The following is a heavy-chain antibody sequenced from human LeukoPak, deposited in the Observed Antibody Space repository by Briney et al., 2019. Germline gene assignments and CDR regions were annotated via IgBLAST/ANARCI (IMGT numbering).Heavy chain of an antibody. Sequence: ASVKVSCKASGYTFTSYYMHWVRQAPGQGLEWMGLINPTGGSTGYAQKFQGRVTMTRDMSTSTDYMELSSLRFEDTAIYYCARVESPDYDILTGYYSVVYWFDPWGQGTLVTVSS. CDR1: GYTFTSYY. CDR2: INPTGGST. D-gene: IGHD3-9*01. CDR3: ARVESPDYDILTGYYSVVYWFDP. J-gene: IGHJ5*02. V-gene: IGHV1-46*01.